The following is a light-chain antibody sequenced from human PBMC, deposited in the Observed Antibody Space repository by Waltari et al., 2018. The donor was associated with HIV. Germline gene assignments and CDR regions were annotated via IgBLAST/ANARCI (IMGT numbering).Light chain of an antibody. CDR3: LSYTITNTLV. V-gene: IGLV2-14*01. CDR2: AVT. Sequence: QSALTQPASVSGSPGQSITISCTGTSTYIGGHSSVSWYQQLPGKAPKLMIYAVTYRPSGVSNRFSGSKSGNTASLTISGLQGEDEADYYCLSYTITNTLVFGGGTKLTVL. J-gene: IGLJ3*02. CDR1: STYIGGHSS.